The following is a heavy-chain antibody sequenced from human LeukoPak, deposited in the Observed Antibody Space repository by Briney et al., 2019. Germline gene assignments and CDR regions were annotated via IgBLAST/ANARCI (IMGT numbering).Heavy chain of an antibody. Sequence: GESLKISCRSSRYSFINYYIGWVRQVPGKGLEWLGVIYPGGSDTTYSPSFRGQVVFSADRSTTTVYLQLTSLQASDTAIYYCARQYSSGWFRHFDYWGQGTLITVSS. CDR3: ARQYSSGWFRHFDY. CDR2: IYPGGSDT. J-gene: IGHJ4*01. CDR1: RYSFINYY. V-gene: IGHV5-51*01. D-gene: IGHD3-22*01.